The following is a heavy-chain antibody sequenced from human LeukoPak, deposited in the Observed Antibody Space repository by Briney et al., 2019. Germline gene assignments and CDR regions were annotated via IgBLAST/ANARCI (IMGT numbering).Heavy chain of an antibody. D-gene: IGHD1-26*01. Sequence: GGSLRLSCEASGFTFNNYVMTWVRQAPGKGLEWVSSISASAAMTYYADSVKGRFTVSRDNSNDRLYLHMSGLTAADTAVYYCAKDRSIGTYYTFDHWGQGSLVTVSS. CDR1: GFTFNNYV. J-gene: IGHJ4*02. CDR2: ISASAAMT. CDR3: AKDRSIGTYYTFDH. V-gene: IGHV3-23*01.